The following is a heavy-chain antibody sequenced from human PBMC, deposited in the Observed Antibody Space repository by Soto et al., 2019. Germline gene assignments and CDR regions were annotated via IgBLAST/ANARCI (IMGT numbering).Heavy chain of an antibody. CDR1: GFTFNNYW. CDR3: ASGRYTSGWYPDYFDY. CDR2: IKQDGSDK. D-gene: IGHD6-19*01. Sequence: VGSLRLSCAASGFTFNNYWMSWVRQAPGEGLEWVANIKQDGSDKYYVDSLKGRFTISRDNAKNTLYLQMNSLRAEDTAVYYCASGRYTSGWYPDYFDYWGQGTLVTVSS. V-gene: IGHV3-7*03. J-gene: IGHJ4*02.